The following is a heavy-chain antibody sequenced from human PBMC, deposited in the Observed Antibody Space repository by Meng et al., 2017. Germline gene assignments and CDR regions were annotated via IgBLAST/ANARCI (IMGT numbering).Heavy chain of an antibody. Sequence: VLVEEAGVSVMTSRCEVETACMSSGVIVRSNSTRQSRQAPGQGLEWMGGTIPIFATANSSQKFQGKVTITADEATSTAYMELSSRRSEDTAVYSCAKEVDNWFDPWGQGTLVTVSS. CDR2: TIPIFATA. V-gene: IGHV1-69*01. CDR1: GVIVRSNS. J-gene: IGHJ5*02. D-gene: IGHD2-15*01. CDR3: AKEVDNWFDP.